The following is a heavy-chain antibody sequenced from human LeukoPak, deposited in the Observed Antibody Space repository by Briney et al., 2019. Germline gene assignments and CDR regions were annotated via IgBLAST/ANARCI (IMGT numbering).Heavy chain of an antibody. D-gene: IGHD3-22*01. J-gene: IGHJ6*03. CDR2: INSDGSST. CDR3: ARGTSSVFYYYYYMDV. V-gene: IGHV3-74*01. CDR1: GVTFSSYL. Sequence: GGSLRLSCAASGVTFSSYLMHWVRQAPGKGRVWVSRINSDGSSTSYADSVKGRFTISRDNAKNTLYLQMNSLRAEDTAVYYCARGTSSVFYYYYYMDVWGKGTTVTVSS.